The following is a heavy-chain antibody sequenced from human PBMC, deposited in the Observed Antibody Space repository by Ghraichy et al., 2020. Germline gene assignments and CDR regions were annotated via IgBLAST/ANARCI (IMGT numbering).Heavy chain of an antibody. CDR1: GYTFTSYD. J-gene: IGHJ5*02. CDR2: MNPNSGTT. D-gene: IGHD3-10*01. V-gene: IGHV1-8*01. CDR3: ARAPMVRGVIRRPNQLIDWFDP. Sequence: ASVKVSCKASGYTFTSYDINWVRQATGQGLEWMGWMNPNSGTTAFAQRFQGRLTMTRDTSISTAYMELSSLRSDDTAVYYYARAPMVRGVIRRPNQLIDWFDPWGQGTLVTVSS.